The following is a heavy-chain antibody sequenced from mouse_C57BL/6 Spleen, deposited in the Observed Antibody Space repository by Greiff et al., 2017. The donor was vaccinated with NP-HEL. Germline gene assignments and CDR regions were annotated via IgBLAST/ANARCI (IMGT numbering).Heavy chain of an antibody. CDR1: GYTFTSYW. D-gene: IGHD1-1*01. J-gene: IGHJ4*01. Sequence: QVQLQQPGAELVKPGASVKLSCKASGYTFTSYWMHWVMQRPGQGLEWIGMIHPNSGSTNYNEKFKSKATLTVDKSSSTDYMQLSSLTSEDAAVYYCARFTTVGAMDYWGQGTSVTVSA. CDR2: IHPNSGST. CDR3: ARFTTVGAMDY. V-gene: IGHV1-64*01.